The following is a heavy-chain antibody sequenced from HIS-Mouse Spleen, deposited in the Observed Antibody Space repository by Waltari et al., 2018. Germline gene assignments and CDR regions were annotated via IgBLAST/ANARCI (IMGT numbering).Heavy chain of an antibody. CDR1: GGSISSYY. V-gene: IGHV4-4*07. CDR3: ARARYSSGYYLRYNWFDP. Sequence: QVQLQESGPGLVKPSETLSLTCTVSGGSISSYYWSWIRQPAGKGLEWIGRIYTSGSTNHNPSLKGGVTMSVDTSKNQFSLKLSSVTAADTAVYYCARARYSSGYYLRYNWFDPWGQGTLVTVSS. J-gene: IGHJ5*02. CDR2: IYTSGST. D-gene: IGHD3-22*01.